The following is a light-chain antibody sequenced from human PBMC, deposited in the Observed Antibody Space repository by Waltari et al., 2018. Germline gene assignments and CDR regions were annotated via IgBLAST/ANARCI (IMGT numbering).Light chain of an antibody. Sequence: DIQMPQSPSTLSASVGDRVTITCRASHSISSWLAGYQQKPGKAPKLLIYKASSLESGVPSRFSGSGSGTEFTLTISSLQPDDFATYYCQQYNSYSTFGQGTKVEIK. CDR3: QQYNSYST. CDR2: KAS. CDR1: HSISSW. V-gene: IGKV1-5*03. J-gene: IGKJ1*01.